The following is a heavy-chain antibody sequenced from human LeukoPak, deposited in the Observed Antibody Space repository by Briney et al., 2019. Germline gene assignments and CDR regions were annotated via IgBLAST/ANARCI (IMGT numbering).Heavy chain of an antibody. D-gene: IGHD2-15*01. CDR3: ARDGQYCSGGSCYSRYFDY. CDR2: INHSGST. CDR1: GGSFSGYY. V-gene: IGHV4-34*01. Sequence: SETLSLTCAVYGGSFSGYYWSWIRQPPGKGLEWIGEINHSGSTNYNPSLKSRVTISVDTSKNQFSLKLSSVTAADTAVYYCARDGQYCSGGSCYSRYFDYWGQGTLVTVSS. J-gene: IGHJ4*02.